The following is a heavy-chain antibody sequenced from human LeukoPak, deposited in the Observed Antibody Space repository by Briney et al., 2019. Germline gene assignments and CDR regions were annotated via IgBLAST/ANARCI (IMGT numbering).Heavy chain of an antibody. CDR2: INSNSGGS. D-gene: IGHD3-22*01. CDR3: ARDGVVVTSDDAFDI. CDR1: GYTLTDYY. J-gene: IGHJ3*02. V-gene: IGHV1-2*02. Sequence: ASVKVSCKASGYTLTDYYIHWVRQAPGQGLEWMGWINSNSGGSNYAQKFQGRVTMTRDTSISAAYMELSSLRSDDTAVYYCARDGVVVTSDDAFDIWGQGTMVTVSS.